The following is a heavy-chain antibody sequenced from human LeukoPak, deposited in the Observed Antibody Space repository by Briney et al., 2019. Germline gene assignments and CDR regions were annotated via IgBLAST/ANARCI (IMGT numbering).Heavy chain of an antibody. J-gene: IGHJ4*02. D-gene: IGHD4-23*01. CDR1: GFTFSNYA. CDR2: IASDGNDK. CDR3: TTDDYGGNSVFDY. Sequence: GRSLRLSCAASGFTFSNYAMHWVRQAPGKGLEWVTVIASDGNDKHYADSVKGRFTVFRDNSKNTLYLQLNSLKTEDTAVYYCTTDDYGGNSVFDYWGQGTLVTVSS. V-gene: IGHV3-33*05.